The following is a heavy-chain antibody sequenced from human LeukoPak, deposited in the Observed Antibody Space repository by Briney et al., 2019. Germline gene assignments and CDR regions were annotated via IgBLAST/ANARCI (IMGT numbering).Heavy chain of an antibody. Sequence: PSETLSLTCAVSGGSISSSNRWSWVRQPPWKGLEWIGEIYHSGSTNYNPSLKSRVTISVDKSKNQFSLKLSSVTAADTAVYYCATRRGYSYAPWNYWGQGTLVTVSS. D-gene: IGHD5-18*01. J-gene: IGHJ4*02. CDR2: IYHSGST. CDR3: ATRRGYSYAPWNY. V-gene: IGHV4-4*02. CDR1: GGSISSSNR.